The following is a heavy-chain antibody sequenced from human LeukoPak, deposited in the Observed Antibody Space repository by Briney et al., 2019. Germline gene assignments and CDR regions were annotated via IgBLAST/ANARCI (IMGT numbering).Heavy chain of an antibody. J-gene: IGHJ6*03. CDR1: GGSISSYY. V-gene: IGHV4-59*01. D-gene: IGHD4-11*01. CDR2: IYYSGST. Sequence: SETLSLTCTVSGGSISSYYWSWIRQPPGKGLEWIGYIYYSGSTNYNPSLKSRVTISVDTSKNQFSLKLSSVTAADTAVYYCARRGNSNSHYYYYYYMDVWGKGTTVTVSS. CDR3: ARRGNSNSHYYYYYYMDV.